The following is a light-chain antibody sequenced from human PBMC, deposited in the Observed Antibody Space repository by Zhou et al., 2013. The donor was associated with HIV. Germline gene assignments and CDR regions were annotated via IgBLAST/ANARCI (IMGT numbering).Light chain of an antibody. CDR3: MQALQTPLT. V-gene: IGKV2-28*01. CDR2: LGS. J-gene: IGKJ4*01. CDR1: QNLLHSNGYNY. Sequence: DIVMTQSPVSLPVTPGEPASISCRSSQNLLHSNGYNYLDWYLQKPGQSPQLLIYLGSNRASGVPDRFSGSGSGTDFTLKISRVEAEDVGVYYCMQALQTPLTFGGGTKVEIK.